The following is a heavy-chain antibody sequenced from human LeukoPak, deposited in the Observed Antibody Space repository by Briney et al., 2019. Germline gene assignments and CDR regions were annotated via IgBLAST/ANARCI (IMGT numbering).Heavy chain of an antibody. CDR1: GFTFSSYE. V-gene: IGHV3-48*03. D-gene: IGHD3-22*01. Sequence: GGSLRPSCAASGFTFSSYEMNWVRQAPGKGLEWVSYISSSGSTIYYADSVKGRFTISRDNAKNSLYLQMNSLRAEDTAVYYCARVVLYGYSYYFDYWGQGTLVTVSS. J-gene: IGHJ4*02. CDR2: ISSSGSTI. CDR3: ARVVLYGYSYYFDY.